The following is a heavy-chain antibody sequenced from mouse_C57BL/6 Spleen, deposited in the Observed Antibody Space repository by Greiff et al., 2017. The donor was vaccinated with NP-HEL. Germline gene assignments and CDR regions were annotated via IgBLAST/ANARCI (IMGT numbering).Heavy chain of an antibody. Sequence: EVNVVESGGGLVKPGGSLKLSCAASGFTFSDYGMHWVRQAPEKGLEWVAYISSGSSTIYYADTVKGRFTISRDNAKNTLFLQMTSLRSEDTAMYYWARGDYGNYLYYFDYWGQGTTLTVSS. CDR1: GFTFSDYG. CDR3: ARGDYGNYLYYFDY. D-gene: IGHD2-1*01. V-gene: IGHV5-17*01. CDR2: ISSGSSTI. J-gene: IGHJ2*01.